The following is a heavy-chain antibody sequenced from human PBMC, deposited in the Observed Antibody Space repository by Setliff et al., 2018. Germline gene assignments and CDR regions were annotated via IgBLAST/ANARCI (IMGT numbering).Heavy chain of an antibody. CDR3: VRDVGDGYGVDAYAGGGFDI. CDR2: IYTSWST. D-gene: IGHD4-17*01. Sequence: SETLSLTCTVSGDSISSRRSYWGWFRQPARKGLEWIGQIYTSWSTNYNPSLKSRVTISLDTSKNQFSLKLTSVTAADTAVYYCVRDVGDGYGVDAYAGGGFDIWGQGTMVTVSS. CDR1: GDSISSRRSY. J-gene: IGHJ3*02. V-gene: IGHV4-61*09.